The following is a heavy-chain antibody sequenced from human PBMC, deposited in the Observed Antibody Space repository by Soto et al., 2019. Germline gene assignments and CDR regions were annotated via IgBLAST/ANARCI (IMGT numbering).Heavy chain of an antibody. CDR2: IYYSGST. J-gene: IGHJ3*01. Sequence: SETLSLTCTVSGGSISSYYWSRIRQPPGKGLEWIGYIYYSGSTNYNPSLKSRVTISVDTSKNQFSLKLSSVTAADTAVYYCERVWGGAFDSWGQGTMVTVSS. V-gene: IGHV4-59*01. CDR3: ERVWGGAFDS. D-gene: IGHD3-10*01. CDR1: GGSISSYY.